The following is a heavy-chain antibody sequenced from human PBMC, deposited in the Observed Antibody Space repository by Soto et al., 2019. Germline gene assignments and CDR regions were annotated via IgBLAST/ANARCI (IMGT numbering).Heavy chain of an antibody. CDR3: EKLPGEWLCHNYYYDCSMDV. V-gene: IGHV3-23*01. CDR2: ISGSGGST. D-gene: IGHD3-3*01. Sequence: EVQLLESGGVLVQPGGSLSLSCAASGFTFSSYAMSWVRQAPGKGLEWVSAISGSGGSTYYADSVKGRFTISRDNSTTTLYLQMNSLTAEDAAVDYCEKLPGEWLCHNYYYDCSMDVWGKGTTVTVSS. J-gene: IGHJ6*03. CDR1: GFTFSSYA.